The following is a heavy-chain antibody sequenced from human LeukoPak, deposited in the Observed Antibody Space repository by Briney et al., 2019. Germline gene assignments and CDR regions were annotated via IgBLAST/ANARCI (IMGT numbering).Heavy chain of an antibody. D-gene: IGHD4-17*01. CDR3: AKCDYGDYVVDY. CDR2: IGSGGNNI. V-gene: IGHV3-48*01. J-gene: IGHJ4*02. CDR1: GFTFSNSA. Sequence: PGGSLRLSCAASGFTFSNSAMNWVRQAPGKGLEWLSYIGSGGNNIYYADSVKGRFTISRDNARNSLYLQMNSLRAEDTAVYYCAKCDYGDYVVDYWGQGTLVTVSS.